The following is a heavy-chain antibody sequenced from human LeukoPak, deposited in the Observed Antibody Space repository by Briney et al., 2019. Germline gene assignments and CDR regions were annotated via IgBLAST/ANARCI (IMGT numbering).Heavy chain of an antibody. V-gene: IGHV4-39*01. CDR2: IYYSGDT. J-gene: IGHJ3*02. CDR1: GGSINSSSHY. CDR3: ARHGNIVVVPDASKAFDI. Sequence: SETLYLNCTVSGGSINSSSHYRAWIRQPPEKGVEWIGGIYYSGDTYYNPSLKSRVTISVDTSKSQLFLRLSSVTAADTAVYYCARHGNIVVVPDASKAFDIWGQGTMVTVSS. D-gene: IGHD2-2*01.